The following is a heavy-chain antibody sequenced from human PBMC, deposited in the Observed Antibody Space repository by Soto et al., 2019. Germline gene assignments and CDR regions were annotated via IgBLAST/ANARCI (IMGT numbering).Heavy chain of an antibody. CDR1: GFTFSSYA. CDR2: ISGSGGST. D-gene: IGHD3-22*01. Sequence: GGSLRLSCAASGFTFSSYAMSWVRQAPGKGLEWVSAISGSGGSTYYADSVKGRFTISRDNSKNTLYLQMNSLRAEDTAVYYCAKDSYYYDSSGYIAFDIWGQGTMVTVSS. J-gene: IGHJ3*02. CDR3: AKDSYYYDSSGYIAFDI. V-gene: IGHV3-23*01.